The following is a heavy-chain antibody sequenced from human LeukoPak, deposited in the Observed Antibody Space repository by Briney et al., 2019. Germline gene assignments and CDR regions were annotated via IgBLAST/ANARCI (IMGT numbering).Heavy chain of an antibody. Sequence: GGSLRLSCAASDFTFSNAWMSWVRQAPGKGLEWVANIKQDGSEKSYVESVRGRFTISRDNAKNSLYLQLNSLRAEDTALYYCARDNPPDYWGQGTLVTVSS. CDR3: ARDNPPDY. CDR2: IKQDGSEK. J-gene: IGHJ4*02. V-gene: IGHV3-7*03. CDR1: DFTFSNAW.